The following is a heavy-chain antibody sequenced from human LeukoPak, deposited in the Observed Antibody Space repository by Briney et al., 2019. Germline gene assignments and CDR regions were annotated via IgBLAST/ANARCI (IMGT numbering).Heavy chain of an antibody. CDR1: GGSFSGSN. CDR3: ARDRVGGATAAFDI. J-gene: IGHJ3*02. V-gene: IGHV4-59*01. CDR2: IYISGST. Sequence: PSETLSLTCAVYGGSFSGSNWSWIRQPPGKGLEWIGRIYISGSTNYNPSLKSRVTISVDRSKNQFSLKLSSVTAADTAVYYCARDRVGGATAAFDIWGQGTMVTASS. D-gene: IGHD1-26*01.